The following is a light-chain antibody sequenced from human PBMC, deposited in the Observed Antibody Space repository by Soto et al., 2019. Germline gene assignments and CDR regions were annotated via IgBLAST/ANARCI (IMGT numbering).Light chain of an antibody. V-gene: IGKV3-20*01. J-gene: IGKJ5*01. CDR2: GAS. Sequence: EIVLTQSPGTLSLSPGERATLSCRASQSVSSSYLAWYQQKPGQAPRLLIYGASSRATGIPDRFSGSGSGTDFTVTISRLEPEDFAVYYCQQYGRSVTFGQGTRLEIK. CDR3: QQYGRSVT. CDR1: QSVSSSY.